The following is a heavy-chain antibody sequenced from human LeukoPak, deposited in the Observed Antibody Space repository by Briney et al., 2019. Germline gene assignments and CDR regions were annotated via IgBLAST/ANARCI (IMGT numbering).Heavy chain of an antibody. CDR2: IHYSGST. J-gene: IGHJ4*02. D-gene: IGHD3-3*01. Sequence: TSETLSLTCIVSDASSRSYYWSWIRQSPGKRLEWIGYIHYSGSTNYNPSLQSRVTISLDTSKNQFSLKLTSVTAADTAVYYCATHYDFWSIRVDYFDYWGQGTLVTVSS. CDR3: ATHYDFWSIRVDYFDY. CDR1: DASSRSYY. V-gene: IGHV4-59*01.